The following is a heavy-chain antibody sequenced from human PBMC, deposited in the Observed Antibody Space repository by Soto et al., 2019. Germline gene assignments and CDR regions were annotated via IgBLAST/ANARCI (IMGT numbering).Heavy chain of an antibody. CDR1: GFDFTNSW. V-gene: IGHV3-74*01. CDR2: VNSDGSIT. D-gene: IGHD5-18*01. Sequence: GGSLRLSCAASGFDFTNSWMHWVRQPPGKGLVWVSHVNSDGSITTYADSVKGRFTISRDNAKNTVYLQMNSLRVEDTAVYYCTRDQRYSSSVWGQGTLVTV. CDR3: TRDQRYSSSV. J-gene: IGHJ4*02.